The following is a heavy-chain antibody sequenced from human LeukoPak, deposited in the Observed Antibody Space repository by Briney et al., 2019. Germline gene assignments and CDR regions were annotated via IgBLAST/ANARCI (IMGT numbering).Heavy chain of an antibody. CDR3: AKEGSGYYR. CDR1: GFTFSSYG. Sequence: QPGGSLRLSCAASGFTFSSYGMHWVRQAPGKGPEWVAVISYDGSNKYYADSVKGRFTISRDNSENTLSLQMNSLRVEDTAMYYCAKEGSGYYRWGQGTLVTVSS. J-gene: IGHJ5*02. CDR2: ISYDGSNK. D-gene: IGHD3-22*01. V-gene: IGHV3-30*18.